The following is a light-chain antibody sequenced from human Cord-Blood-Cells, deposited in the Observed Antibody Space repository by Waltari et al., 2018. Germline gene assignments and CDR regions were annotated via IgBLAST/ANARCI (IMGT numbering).Light chain of an antibody. CDR1: QDISNY. CDR2: DAS. CDR3: QQYDNLPYT. Sequence: DIQMNQSPSSMSESVGDRVTITCQARQDISNYLNWYQQKPGKAPKLLIYDASNLETGVPSKFSGSGSGTDFTFTISSLQPEDIATYYCQQYDNLPYTFGQGTKLEIK. J-gene: IGKJ2*01. V-gene: IGKV1-33*01.